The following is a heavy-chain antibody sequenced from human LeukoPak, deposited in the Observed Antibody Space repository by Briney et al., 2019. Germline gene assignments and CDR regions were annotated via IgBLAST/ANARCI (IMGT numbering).Heavy chain of an antibody. J-gene: IGHJ3*02. CDR2: FDPEDGET. CDR1: GYTLTELS. V-gene: IGHV1-24*01. D-gene: IGHD2-2*01. Sequence: ASVKVSCKVSGYTLTELSMHWVRQAPGKGLEWMGGFDPEDGETIYAQKFQGRATMTEDTSTDTAYMELSSLRSEDTAVYYCATRPDLGGAFDIWGQGTMVTVSS. CDR3: ATRPDLGGAFDI.